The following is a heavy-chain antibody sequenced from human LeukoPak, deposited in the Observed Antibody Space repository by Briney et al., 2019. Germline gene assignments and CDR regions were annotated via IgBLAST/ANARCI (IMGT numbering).Heavy chain of an antibody. Sequence: GGSLRLSCEASGFSFSSYLMHWVRQAPGEGPVWVSLIRSDGTSTSYADSVKGRFTISRDNAKNTLYLQMNSLRAEDTAVYYCARDLGSGTPLDCRGQGTLVTVSS. J-gene: IGHJ4*02. CDR3: ARDLGSGTPLDC. V-gene: IGHV3-74*01. CDR2: IRSDGTST. CDR1: GFSFSSYL. D-gene: IGHD1-7*01.